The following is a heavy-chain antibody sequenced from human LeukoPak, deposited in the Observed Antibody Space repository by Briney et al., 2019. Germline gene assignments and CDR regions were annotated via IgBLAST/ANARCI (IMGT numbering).Heavy chain of an antibody. CDR3: ARDTPQGSSWYNY. J-gene: IGHJ4*02. Sequence: PGGSLRLSCAASGFTFSSYSMNWVRQAPGKGLEWVSSISSSSSYIYYADSVKGRFTISRDNAKNSLYQQMNSLRAEDTAVYYCARDTPQGSSWYNYWGQGTLVTVSS. V-gene: IGHV3-21*01. CDR2: ISSSSSYI. CDR1: GFTFSSYS. D-gene: IGHD6-13*01.